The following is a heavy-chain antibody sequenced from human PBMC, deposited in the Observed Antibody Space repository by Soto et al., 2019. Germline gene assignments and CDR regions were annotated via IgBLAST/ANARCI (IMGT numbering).Heavy chain of an antibody. Sequence: GGSLRLSCAASGFTFSSYWMSWVRQAPGKGLEWVANIKQDGSEKYYVDSVKGRFTISRGNAKNSLYLQMNSLRAEDTAVYYCARDGPYSYGLYYYYYGMDVWGQGTTVTVSS. D-gene: IGHD5-18*01. CDR1: GFTFSSYW. V-gene: IGHV3-7*01. CDR3: ARDGPYSYGLYYYYYGMDV. CDR2: IKQDGSEK. J-gene: IGHJ6*02.